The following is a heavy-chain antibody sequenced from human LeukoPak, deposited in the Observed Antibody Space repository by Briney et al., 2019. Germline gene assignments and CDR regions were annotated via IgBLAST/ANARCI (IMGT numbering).Heavy chain of an antibody. CDR3: ARSPGYSSSWIFNY. CDR1: GYTFTGYY. V-gene: IGHV1-2*02. J-gene: IGHJ4*02. D-gene: IGHD6-13*01. CDR2: INPNSGGT. Sequence: ASVKVSCKASGYTFTGYYMHWVRQAPGQGLEWMGWINPNSGGTNYAQKFQGRVTMTRDTSISTAYMELSRLRSDDTAVYYCARSPGYSSSWIFNYWGQGTLVTVSS.